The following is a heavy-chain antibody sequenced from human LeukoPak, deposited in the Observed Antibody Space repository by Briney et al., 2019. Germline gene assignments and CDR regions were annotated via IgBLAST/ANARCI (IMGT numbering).Heavy chain of an antibody. CDR1: GYTFINHG. V-gene: IGHV1-18*01. Sequence: PEASVKVSCKASGYTFINHGISWVRQAPGQGLEWMGWISAYNGRTEYAPNLQDRVTMTTDTSTTTAYMELRSLTSDDTAVYYCGRWSPNPNDSWGQGTLVTVSP. CDR2: ISAYNGRT. J-gene: IGHJ5*01. D-gene: IGHD3-3*01. CDR3: GRWSPNPNDS.